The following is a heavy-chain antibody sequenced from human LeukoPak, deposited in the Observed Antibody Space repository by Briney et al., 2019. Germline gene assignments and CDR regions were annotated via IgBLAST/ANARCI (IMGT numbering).Heavy chain of an antibody. Sequence: GGSLRLSCAASGFTFSSYGMSWVSQAPGKGLDWVSAISGSGGSTYYADSVKGRFTISRDNSKNTLYLQMNSLRAEDTAVYYCAKSPRVYSSSWYYYYYYMDVWGKGTTVTISS. V-gene: IGHV3-23*01. CDR2: ISGSGGST. CDR3: AKSPRVYSSSWYYYYYYMDV. CDR1: GFTFSSYG. D-gene: IGHD6-13*01. J-gene: IGHJ6*03.